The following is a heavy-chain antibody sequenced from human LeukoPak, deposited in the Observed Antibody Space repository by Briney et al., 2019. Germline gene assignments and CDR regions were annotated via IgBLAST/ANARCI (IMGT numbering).Heavy chain of an antibody. D-gene: IGHD3-22*01. CDR1: GFTFSSYW. CDR2: IKGDGSEN. V-gene: IGHV3-7*01. J-gene: IGHJ3*02. CDR3: ARDSRPTYYYDSSDHDAFDI. Sequence: GGSLRLSCAASGFTFSSYWMSWVRQAPGKGLEWVANIKGDGSENHYADSVKGRFTISRDNSKNSLYLQMNSLRAEDTAVYYCARDSRPTYYYDSSDHDAFDIWGQGTMVTVSS.